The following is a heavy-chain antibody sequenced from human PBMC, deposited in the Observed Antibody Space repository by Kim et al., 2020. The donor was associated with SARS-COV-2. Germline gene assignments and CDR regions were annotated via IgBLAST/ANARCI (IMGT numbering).Heavy chain of an antibody. CDR3: ARGAGGYCSSTSCYHFDY. D-gene: IGHD2-2*01. CDR2: INHSGST. CDR1: GGSFSGYY. V-gene: IGHV4-34*01. J-gene: IGHJ4*02. Sequence: SETLSLTCAVYGGSFSGYYWSWIRQPPGKGLEWIGEINHSGSTNYNPSLKSRVTISVDTSKNQFSLKLSSVTAADTAVYYCARGAGGYCSSTSCYHFDYWGQGTLVTVSS.